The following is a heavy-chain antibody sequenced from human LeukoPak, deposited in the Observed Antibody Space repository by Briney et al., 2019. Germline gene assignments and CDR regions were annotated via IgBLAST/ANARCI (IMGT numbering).Heavy chain of an antibody. J-gene: IGHJ4*02. CDR2: ISAYNGNT. CDR1: GYTFTSYG. Sequence: ASVKVSCKASGYTFTSYGISWVRQAPGQGLEWMGWISAYNGNTNYAQKLQGRVTMTTGTSTSTAYMELRSLRSDDTAVYYCARWSTRCSGGSCYPADYWGQGTLVTVSS. V-gene: IGHV1-18*01. CDR3: ARWSTRCSGGSCYPADY. D-gene: IGHD2-15*01.